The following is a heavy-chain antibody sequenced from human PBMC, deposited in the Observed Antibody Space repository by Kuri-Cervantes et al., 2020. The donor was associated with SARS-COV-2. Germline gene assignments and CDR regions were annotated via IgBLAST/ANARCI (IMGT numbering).Heavy chain of an antibody. Sequence: ESLKISCAVYGGSFSGYYWSWIRQPPGKGLEWIGEINHSGSTNYNPSLKSRVTISVDTSKNQFSLKLSSVTAADTAVYYCANTIVVVPAASPDAFDIWGQGTMVTVSS. V-gene: IGHV4-34*01. CDR3: ANTIVVVPAASPDAFDI. CDR2: INHSGST. D-gene: IGHD2-2*01. CDR1: GGSFSGYY. J-gene: IGHJ3*02.